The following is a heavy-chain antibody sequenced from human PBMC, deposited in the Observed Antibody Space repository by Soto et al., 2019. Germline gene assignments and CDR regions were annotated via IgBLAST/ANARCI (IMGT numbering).Heavy chain of an antibody. J-gene: IGHJ4*02. CDR3: AEAGYYYDSSGYFPFDY. D-gene: IGHD3-22*01. V-gene: IGHV1-69*06. Sequence: QVQLVQSGAEVKKPGSSVKVSCKASGGTFSSYAISWVRQAPGQGLEWMGGINPIFGTANYAQKFQGRVTITANKSTSTAYMELSSLRSEDTAVYYCAEAGYYYDSSGYFPFDYWGQGTLVTVSS. CDR1: GGTFSSYA. CDR2: INPIFGTA.